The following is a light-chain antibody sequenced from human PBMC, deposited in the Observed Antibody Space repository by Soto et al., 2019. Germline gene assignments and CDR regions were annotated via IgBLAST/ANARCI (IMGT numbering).Light chain of an antibody. J-gene: IGKJ5*01. CDR3: HQANSFPIT. CDR1: QGSSSW. V-gene: IGKV1D-12*01. CDR2: AAS. Sequence: DIQMTQSPSSVSASVGDRVTITCRASQGSSSWLAWYHQKPGKAPKLLIYAASSLQSGVPSRFSGSGSGTDFTLTISSLQPEDFATYYCHQANSFPITFGQGTRLEIK.